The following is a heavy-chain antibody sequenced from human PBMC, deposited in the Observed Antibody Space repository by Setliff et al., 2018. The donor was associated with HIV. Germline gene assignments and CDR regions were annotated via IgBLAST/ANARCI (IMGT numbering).Heavy chain of an antibody. CDR3: ARDGYSSSWYVISGSFDY. Sequence: SETLSLTCDVSGFSISSRYYWGWIRQSPGKGLEWIGNIYHTGSSYYNPSLKSRVTISVDTSENQFSLKLSPVTAADTAVYYCARDGYSSSWYVISGSFDYWGQGILVTVSS. J-gene: IGHJ4*02. CDR2: IYHTGSS. V-gene: IGHV4-38-2*02. D-gene: IGHD6-13*01. CDR1: GFSISSRYY.